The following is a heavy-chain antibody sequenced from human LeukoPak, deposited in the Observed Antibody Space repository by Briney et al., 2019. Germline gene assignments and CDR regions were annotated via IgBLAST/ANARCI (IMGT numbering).Heavy chain of an antibody. CDR1: GYTFTSYD. V-gene: IGHV1-8*01. D-gene: IGHD1-26*01. CDR2: MNPNSGNT. Sequence: ASVKVSCKASGYTFTSYDINWVRQATGQGLEWMGWMNPNSGNTGYAQKFQGRVTMTRNTSINTAYMELSSLRSEDTAVYYCVRAPEWGKSNYYYYMDVWGKGTTVTVSS. J-gene: IGHJ6*03. CDR3: VRAPEWGKSNYYYYMDV.